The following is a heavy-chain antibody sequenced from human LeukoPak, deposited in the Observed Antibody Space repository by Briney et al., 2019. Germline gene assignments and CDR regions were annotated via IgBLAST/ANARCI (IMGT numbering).Heavy chain of an antibody. CDR3: ARAYSSSSRPTK. J-gene: IGHJ4*02. Sequence: GGSLRLSCAASGFTFSSYGMNWVRQAPGKGLEWVSSISSSSSYIYYADSVKGRFTISRDNAKNSLYLQMNSLRAEDTAVYYCARAYSSSSRPTKWGQGTLVTVSS. CDR2: ISSSSSYI. CDR1: GFTFSSYG. V-gene: IGHV3-21*01. D-gene: IGHD6-6*01.